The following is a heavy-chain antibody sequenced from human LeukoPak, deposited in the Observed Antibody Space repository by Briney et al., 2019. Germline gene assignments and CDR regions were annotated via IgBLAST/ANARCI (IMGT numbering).Heavy chain of an antibody. CDR2: RSAYNGNT. CDR1: GYAGTIYG. J-gene: IGHJ5*02. D-gene: IGHD2-2*01. CDR3: ARTPCGSTSCYPGRDWFDP. V-gene: IGHV1-18*01. Sequence: ASETVSFKGSGYAGTIYGSSWVRGGPGQGLGRRGGRSAYNGNTNYAQKLQGRVTMTPDTSTSTAYMELRSLSSDDTAVYYCARTPCGSTSCYPGRDWFDPWGQGTLVTVSS.